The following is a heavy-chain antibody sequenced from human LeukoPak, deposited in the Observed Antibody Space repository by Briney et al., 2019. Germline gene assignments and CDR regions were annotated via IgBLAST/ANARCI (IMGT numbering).Heavy chain of an antibody. CDR2: ISHSGAT. J-gene: IGHJ4*02. V-gene: IGHV3-23*01. D-gene: IGHD6-13*01. CDR3: ARRSRASPAGYSPFFDS. Sequence: PGGSLRLSCAGSGFPFSSYTINWVRQGPGKGMEWASTISHSGATYYADSVKGRFTISRDNSKNTVFLQMNSLRAEDTALYFCARRSRASPAGYSPFFDSWGQGTLVTVSS. CDR1: GFPFSSYT.